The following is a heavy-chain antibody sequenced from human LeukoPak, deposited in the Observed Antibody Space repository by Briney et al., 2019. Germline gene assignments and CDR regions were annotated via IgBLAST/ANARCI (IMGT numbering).Heavy chain of an antibody. Sequence: ASVKVSCKASGYSFTSYGISWVRQAPGQGLEWMGWISAYNGNTNYAQKLQGRVTMTTDTSTSTAYMELRSLRSDDTAVYYCARDLGIVVVVAATGGWFDPWGQGTLVTVSS. V-gene: IGHV1-18*01. J-gene: IGHJ5*02. CDR1: GYSFTSYG. D-gene: IGHD2-15*01. CDR2: ISAYNGNT. CDR3: ARDLGIVVVVAATGGWFDP.